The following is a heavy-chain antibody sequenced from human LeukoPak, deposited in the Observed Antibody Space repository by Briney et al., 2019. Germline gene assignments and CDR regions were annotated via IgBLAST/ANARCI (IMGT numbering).Heavy chain of an antibody. CDR3: ARGSRYFDWLFDY. J-gene: IGHJ4*02. CDR1: GFTFSSYA. D-gene: IGHD3-9*01. CDR2: INHSGST. V-gene: IGHV4-34*01. Sequence: PGGSLRLSCAASGFTFSSYAMSWVRQAPGKGLEWIGEINHSGSTNYNPSLKSRVTISVDTSKNQFSLKLSSVTAADTAVYYCARGSRYFDWLFDYWGQGTLVTVSS.